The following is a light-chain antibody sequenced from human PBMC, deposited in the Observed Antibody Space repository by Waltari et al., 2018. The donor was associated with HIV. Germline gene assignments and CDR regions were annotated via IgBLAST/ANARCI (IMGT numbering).Light chain of an antibody. V-gene: IGKV1-39*01. J-gene: IGKJ5*01. Sequence: DIQMTQSPSSLSASVGDRVTITCLISPYINTYLNWYQQKPGKAPNVLIFDASNLQDGVPSRFSGRGSGTNFTLTVSSLHAEDVGTYFCQQTYTTPHTFGQGTQLQI. CDR3: QQTYTTPHT. CDR1: PYINTY. CDR2: DAS.